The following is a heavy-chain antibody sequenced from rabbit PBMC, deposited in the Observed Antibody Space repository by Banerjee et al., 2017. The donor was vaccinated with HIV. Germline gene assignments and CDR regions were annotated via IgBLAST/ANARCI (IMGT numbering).Heavy chain of an antibody. CDR1: GFTISSYYY. CDR2: IYAGGSGST. V-gene: IGHV1S45*01. CDR3: ARGGSSYPYYFNL. Sequence: QEQLEESGGDLVKPGASLTLTCTASGFTISSYYYMCWVRQAPGKGLEWIACIYAGGSGSTYYASWAKGRFTISKTSSTTVTLQMTSLTAADTATYFCARGGSSYPYYFNLWGPGTLVTVS. J-gene: IGHJ4*01. D-gene: IGHD8-1*01.